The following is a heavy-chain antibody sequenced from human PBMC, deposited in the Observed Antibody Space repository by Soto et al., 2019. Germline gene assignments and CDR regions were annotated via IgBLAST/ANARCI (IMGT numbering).Heavy chain of an antibody. Sequence: GGSLRLSCAASGFTFSSYAMIWVRQAPGKGLEWVSAISSSSSYIYYADSLKGRFTISRDNAKNSLFLQMNSLRAEDTAIYYCARDRADIGTMILVDPPAFDIWGQGTMVTVSS. CDR1: GFTFSSYA. CDR2: ISSSSSYI. CDR3: ARDRADIGTMILVDPPAFDI. D-gene: IGHD3-22*01. J-gene: IGHJ3*02. V-gene: IGHV3-21*01.